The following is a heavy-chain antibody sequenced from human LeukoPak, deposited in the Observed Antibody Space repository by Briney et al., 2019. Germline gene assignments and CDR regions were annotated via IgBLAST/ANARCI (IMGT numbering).Heavy chain of an antibody. V-gene: IGHV1-2*02. J-gene: IGHJ4*02. CDR2: INPNSGGT. D-gene: IGHD4-17*01. Sequence: GASVKVSCKASGYTFTGYYMHWVRQAPGQGLEWMGWINPNSGGTNYAQKFQGRVTMTRDTSISTAYMELSRLRSDDTAVYYCARAPRGDYATFDYWGPGNPGHRLL. CDR3: ARAPRGDYATFDY. CDR1: GYTFTGYY.